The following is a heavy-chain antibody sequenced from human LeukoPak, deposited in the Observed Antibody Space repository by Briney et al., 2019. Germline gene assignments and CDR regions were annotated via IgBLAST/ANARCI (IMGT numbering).Heavy chain of an antibody. J-gene: IGHJ4*02. Sequence: GGSLRLSCAASGFTFSSYSMNWVRQAPGKGLEWVSSISSSSSYIYYADSVKGRFTISRDNAKNSLYLQMNSLRAEDTAVYYCARDNRYSGSFDYWGQGTLVTVSS. V-gene: IGHV3-21*01. D-gene: IGHD6-13*01. CDR1: GFTFSSYS. CDR3: ARDNRYSGSFDY. CDR2: ISSSSSYI.